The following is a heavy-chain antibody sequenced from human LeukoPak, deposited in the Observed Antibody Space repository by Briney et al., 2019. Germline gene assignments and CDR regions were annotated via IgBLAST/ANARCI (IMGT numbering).Heavy chain of an antibody. CDR1: GFTFSSYS. J-gene: IGHJ4*02. CDR2: ISSSSTI. Sequence: GGSLRLSCAASGFTFSSYSMNWVRQAPGKGLEWVSYISSSSTIYYADSVKGRFTISRDNAKNSLYLQMNSLRAEDTAVYYCARDCSSTSCYTGFDYWGQGTLVTVSS. V-gene: IGHV3-48*01. CDR3: ARDCSSTSCYTGFDY. D-gene: IGHD2-2*02.